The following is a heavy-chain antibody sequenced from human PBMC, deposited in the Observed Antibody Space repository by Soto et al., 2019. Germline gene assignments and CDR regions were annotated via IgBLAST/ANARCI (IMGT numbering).Heavy chain of an antibody. CDR3: ARGFHAPPRESYYFDY. CDR2: IYHSGST. D-gene: IGHD3-16*01. J-gene: IGHJ4*02. CDR1: GGSISSSNW. Sequence: QVQLQESGPGLVKPSGTLSLTCAVSGGSISSSNWWSWVRQPPGKGLEWIGEIYHSGSTNYNPSLKSRVTISVDQSKNQFSLKLSSVTAADTAVYYCARGFHAPPRESYYFDYWGQGTLVTVSS. V-gene: IGHV4-4*02.